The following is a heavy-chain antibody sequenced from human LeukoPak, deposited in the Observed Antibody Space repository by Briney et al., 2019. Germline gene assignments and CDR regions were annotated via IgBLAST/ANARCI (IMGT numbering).Heavy chain of an antibody. V-gene: IGHV3-33*08. CDR1: GFTFSSSW. CDR3: ARARYSNYAGGFDY. J-gene: IGHJ4*02. CDR2: LWYDGSNT. Sequence: GGSLRLSCAASGFTFSSSWMHWVRQAPGKGLEWVAILWYDGSNTYYADSVKGRFTISRDNSKNTVYVQMNNLRAEDTAVYYCARARYSNYAGGFDYWGQGTLVSVSS. D-gene: IGHD4-11*01.